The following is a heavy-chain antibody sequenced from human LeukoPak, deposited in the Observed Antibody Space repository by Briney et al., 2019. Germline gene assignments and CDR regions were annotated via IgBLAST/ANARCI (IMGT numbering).Heavy chain of an antibody. D-gene: IGHD1-20*01. J-gene: IGHJ6*03. CDR2: IIPILSTA. CDR3: ASGPRIYNWNDFGYYYYYMDV. CDR1: GGTFNNYA. Sequence: ASVKVSCKASGGTFNNYASSWVRQAPGQGLEWMGGIIPILSTANYAEKFQGRVTITADESTSTANMELSSLRSEDTAIYYCASGPRIYNWNDFGYYYYYMDVWGKGTTVTVSS. V-gene: IGHV1-69*13.